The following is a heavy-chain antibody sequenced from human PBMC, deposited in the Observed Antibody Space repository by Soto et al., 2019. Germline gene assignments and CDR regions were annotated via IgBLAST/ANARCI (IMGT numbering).Heavy chain of an antibody. CDR2: IYHSGST. CDR3: ARVTYYDFWYFDL. Sequence: PSETLSLTCAVSCGSISSGGYSWNWIRQPPGKGLEWIGYIYHSGSTYYNPSLRSRVTISVDRSKNQFSLNLSSVTAADTAVYYCARVTYYDFWYFDLWGRGTLVTVSS. D-gene: IGHD3-22*01. J-gene: IGHJ2*01. CDR1: CGSISSGGYS. V-gene: IGHV4-30-2*01.